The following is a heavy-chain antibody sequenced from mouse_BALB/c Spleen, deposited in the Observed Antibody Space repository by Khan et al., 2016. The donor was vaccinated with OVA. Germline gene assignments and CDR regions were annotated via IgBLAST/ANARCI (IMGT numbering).Heavy chain of an antibody. Sequence: QVQLQQSGAELVKPGASVKLSCKTSGYTFTSYWIQWVKQRPGQGLGWIGQIFPGTGTTYYNENFKGKATLTVDTSSSTASMQVSSLTSEDSAVYFCARGYFGNYEFVYWGQGTLVTVSP. J-gene: IGHJ3*01. D-gene: IGHD2-1*01. CDR2: IFPGTGTT. CDR3: ARGYFGNYEFVY. CDR1: GYTFTSYW. V-gene: IGHV1S132*01.